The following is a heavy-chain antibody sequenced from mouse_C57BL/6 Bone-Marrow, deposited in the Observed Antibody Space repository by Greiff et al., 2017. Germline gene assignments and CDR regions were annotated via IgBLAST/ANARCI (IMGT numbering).Heavy chain of an antibody. V-gene: IGHV1-63*01. CDR3: ARIYYGSDY. Sequence: VQLQESGAELVRPGTSVKMSCKASGYTFTNYWIGWAKQRPGHGLEWIGDSYPGGGYTNYNEKFKGKATLTADKSSSTAYMQFSSLTSEDSAIYYCARIYYGSDYWGQGTTLTVSS. J-gene: IGHJ2*01. D-gene: IGHD1-1*01. CDR2: SYPGGGYT. CDR1: GYTFTNYW.